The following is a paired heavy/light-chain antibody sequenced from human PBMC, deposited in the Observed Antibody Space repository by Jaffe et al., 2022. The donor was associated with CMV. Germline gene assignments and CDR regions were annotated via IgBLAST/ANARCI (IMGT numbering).Light chain of an antibody. J-gene: IGKJ4*01. CDR2: AAS. V-gene: IGKV1-39*01. CDR3: QQTYSGPLT. CDR1: QNIIRY. Sequence: DIQMTQSPSSLSASVGDRVTITCRASQNIIRYLNWYQQKSGKAPKVLIYAASSLEVGVPSRFSGSGSGTDFTLSISSLQPEDFATYYCQQTYSGPLTFGGGTKVE.
Heavy chain of an antibody. J-gene: IGHJ6*03. Sequence: QVQLQESGPGLVKPSETLSLTCTVSGASINNYYWSWIRQPPGKGLEWIGHVHYSGSTNYNPSLKSRVTISIDTSKSHFSLKLSFVTTEDTAIYYCARRTRPRESEYYYMDIWGQGTTVIVSS. V-gene: IGHV4-59*01. D-gene: IGHD2-2*01. CDR3: ARRTRPRESEYYYMDI. CDR2: VHYSGST. CDR1: GASINNYY.